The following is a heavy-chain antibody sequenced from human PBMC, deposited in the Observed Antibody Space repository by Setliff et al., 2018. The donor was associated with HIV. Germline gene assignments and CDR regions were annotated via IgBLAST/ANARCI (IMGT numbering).Heavy chain of an antibody. Sequence: SETLSLTCAVYGGSFSGYYWRWIRQSPGKGLEWSGEINHSGATNYNPSLWGRAAISIDKSKNQFSLELTSMTAVDTAVYFCAIGGFCTTSASCFRIFDYLGQGTRVTVSS. CDR1: GGSFSGYY. CDR2: INHSGAT. CDR3: AIGGFCTTSASCFRIFDY. V-gene: IGHV4-34*01. J-gene: IGHJ4*02. D-gene: IGHD1-26*01.